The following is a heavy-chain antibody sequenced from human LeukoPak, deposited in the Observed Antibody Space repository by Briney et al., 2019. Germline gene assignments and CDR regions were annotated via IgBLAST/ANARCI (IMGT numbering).Heavy chain of an antibody. V-gene: IGHV3-33*01. J-gene: IGHJ4*02. D-gene: IGHD6-13*01. CDR2: IWYDGSNK. CDR1: GFTFSSYG. Sequence: GGSLRLSCAASGFTFSSYGMHWVRQAPGKGLEWVAVIWYDGSNKYYADSVKGRFTISRDNSKNTLYLQMNSLRAEDTAVYYCARDPSRPYSSSWHDYWGQGTLVTVSS. CDR3: ARDPSRPYSSSWHDY.